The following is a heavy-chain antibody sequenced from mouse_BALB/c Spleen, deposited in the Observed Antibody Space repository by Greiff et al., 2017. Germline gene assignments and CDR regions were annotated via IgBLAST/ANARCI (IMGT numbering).Heavy chain of an antibody. V-gene: IGHV5-6-3*01. CDR2: INSNGGST. CDR1: GFTFSIYG. D-gene: IGHD1-1*01. J-gene: IGHJ3*01. Sequence: EVQVVESGGGLVQPGGSLKLSCAASGFTFSIYGMSWVRQTPDKRLELVATINSNGGSTYYPDSVKGRFTISRDNAKNTLYLQMSSLKSEDTAMYYCARGYYGSAWFAYWGQGTLVTVSA. CDR3: ARGYYGSAWFAY.